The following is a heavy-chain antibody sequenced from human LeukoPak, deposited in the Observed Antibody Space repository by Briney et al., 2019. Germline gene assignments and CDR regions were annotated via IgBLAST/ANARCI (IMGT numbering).Heavy chain of an antibody. D-gene: IGHD6-6*01. V-gene: IGHV3-23*01. CDR3: AKSLAGSSSLFDY. CDR1: GFTFSSYA. CDR2: ISGSGGST. J-gene: IGHJ4*02. Sequence: PGGSLRLSCAASGFTFSSYAMSWVRQAPGKGLEWVSAISGSGGSTYYADSVKGRFTIPRDNSKNTLYLQMNSLRAEDTAVYYCAKSLAGSSSLFDYWGQGTLVTVSS.